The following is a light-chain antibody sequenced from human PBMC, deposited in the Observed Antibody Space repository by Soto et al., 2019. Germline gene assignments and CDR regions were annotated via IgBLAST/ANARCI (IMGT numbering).Light chain of an antibody. Sequence: QSVLTQPPSASGTPGQRVTISCSGSSFNIGSNTVNWYQQLPGTAPKLLIYSNNQRPSGVPDRFSGSKSGTSASLAISGLQSEDEADYYCAAWDDSLNGLYVFGTGTKLTVL. CDR2: SNN. CDR3: AAWDDSLNGLYV. J-gene: IGLJ1*01. CDR1: SFNIGSNT. V-gene: IGLV1-44*01.